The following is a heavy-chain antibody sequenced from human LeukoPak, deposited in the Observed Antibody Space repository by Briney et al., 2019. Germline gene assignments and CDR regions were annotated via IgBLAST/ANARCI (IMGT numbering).Heavy chain of an antibody. CDR2: IYYSGST. CDR3: ARERTLIAAAGTGDFDY. V-gene: IGHV4-30-4*02. Sequence: SETLSLTCTVSGGSISSGDYYWSWIRQPPGKGLEWFGFIYYSGSTYYNPSLKSRVTISVDTSKTQFSLKLSSVTAADTAVYYCARERTLIAAAGTGDFDYCGQGTLVTVSS. D-gene: IGHD6-13*01. J-gene: IGHJ4*02. CDR1: GGSISSGDYY.